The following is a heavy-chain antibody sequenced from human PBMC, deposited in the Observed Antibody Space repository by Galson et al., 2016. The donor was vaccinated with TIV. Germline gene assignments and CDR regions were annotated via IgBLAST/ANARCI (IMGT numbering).Heavy chain of an antibody. CDR2: LYDSGN. CDR3: ARGMNSYWRGEFGY. CDR1: GGSINTYY. V-gene: IGHV4-59*01. J-gene: IGHJ4*02. Sequence: SETLSLTCTVSGGSINTYYWNWIRQPPGKGLEWIGYLYDSGNIYNPSLQSRVTMSVDTSKNQVSLELRSVTAADTAVYYCARGMNSYWRGEFGYWGQGTLVTVSS. D-gene: IGHD3-10*01.